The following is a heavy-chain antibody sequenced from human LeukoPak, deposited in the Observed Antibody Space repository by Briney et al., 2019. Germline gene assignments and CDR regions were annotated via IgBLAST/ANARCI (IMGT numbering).Heavy chain of an antibody. CDR2: IYHRGST. CDR1: GGSISSSNW. Sequence: SGTLSLTCAVSGGSISSSNWWSWVRQPPGRGLEWIGYIYHRGSTAYNPSLRSRVTVSLDKSRNQFSLNLYSVTAADTAVYYCARAPYDILTGYFLFDSWGQGTLITVSS. V-gene: IGHV4-4*02. D-gene: IGHD3-9*01. CDR3: ARAPYDILTGYFLFDS. J-gene: IGHJ4*02.